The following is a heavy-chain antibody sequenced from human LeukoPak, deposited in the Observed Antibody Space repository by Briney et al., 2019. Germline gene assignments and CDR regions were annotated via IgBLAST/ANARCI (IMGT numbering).Heavy chain of an antibody. CDR1: GGSISSHY. J-gene: IGHJ6*03. D-gene: IGHD2-15*01. V-gene: IGHV4-59*11. CDR2: ISNSGST. Sequence: PSETLSLTCTVSGGSISSHYWTWIRQSPVKGLEWIGDISNSGSTSYNPSLKSRVTISIDTSKNQFSLKLSSVTAADTAVYYCGSDALVGYFSYYYMDVWGKGTTVTVSS. CDR3: GSDALVGYFSYYYMDV.